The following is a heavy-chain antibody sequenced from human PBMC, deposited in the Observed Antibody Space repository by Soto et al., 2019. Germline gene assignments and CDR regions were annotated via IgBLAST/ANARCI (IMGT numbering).Heavy chain of an antibody. V-gene: IGHV5-51*01. CDR3: ARRDNSGFPDY. D-gene: IGHD3-22*01. CDR1: GYSFSTNF. J-gene: IGHJ4*02. Sequence: PGESLKISCTTSGYSFSTNFIVLVRQTPGKGLEWMGIIYPLNSDTRYSPSFQGQVTLSADKSINTAYLQWSSLKASDTAMYYCARRDNSGFPDYWGQGTLVTVSS. CDR2: IYPLNSDT.